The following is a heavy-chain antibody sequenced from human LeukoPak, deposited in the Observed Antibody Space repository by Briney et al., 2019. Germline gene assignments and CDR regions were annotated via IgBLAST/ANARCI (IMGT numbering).Heavy chain of an antibody. V-gene: IGHV1-18*01. CDR1: GYTFTSYG. CDR2: ISAYNGNT. J-gene: IGHJ4*02. D-gene: IGHD5-12*01. CDR3: ARMGYSGYEWGFIDY. Sequence: ASVKVSCKASGYTFTSYGISWVRQAPGQGLEWMGWISAYNGNTNYAQKLQGRVTMTTDTSTSTAYMELSRLRSDDTAVYYCARMGYSGYEWGFIDYWGQGTLVTVSS.